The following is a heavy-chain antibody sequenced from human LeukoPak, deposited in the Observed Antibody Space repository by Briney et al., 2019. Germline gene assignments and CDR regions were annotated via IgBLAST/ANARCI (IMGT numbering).Heavy chain of an antibody. CDR2: IRSKPYGGTG. CDR1: GFTFGDYP. J-gene: IGHJ4*02. Sequence: GGSLRLSCTASGFTFGDYPVSWVRQAPGQGLEWVGFIRSKPYGGTGEYAASVKGIFTISRDDSKSIAYLQMNSLKTEDTAVYYCTRPPLVVPAAIDYWGQGTLVTVSS. CDR3: TRPPLVVPAAIDY. V-gene: IGHV3-49*04. D-gene: IGHD2-2*01.